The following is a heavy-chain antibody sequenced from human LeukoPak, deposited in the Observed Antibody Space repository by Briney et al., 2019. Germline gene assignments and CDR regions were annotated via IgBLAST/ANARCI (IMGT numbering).Heavy chain of an antibody. CDR3: ARGGQGQTAP. CDR2: IFYSGST. V-gene: IGHV4-59*01. D-gene: IGHD3-16*01. J-gene: IGHJ5*02. Sequence: SETLSLTCTVSGASINSYYWSWIRQSPGKGLEWIGHIFYSGSTNYNPSLKSRVTISVDRPKRQFSLKVTSVTAAGTAIYYCARGGQGQTAPGGQEFLVTVSP. CDR1: GASINSYY.